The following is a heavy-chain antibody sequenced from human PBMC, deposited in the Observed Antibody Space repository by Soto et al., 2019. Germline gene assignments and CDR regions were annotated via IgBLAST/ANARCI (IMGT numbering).Heavy chain of an antibody. CDR1: GYSISSGYY. CDR3: ARGLRMVASLFDY. CDR2: IYHSGST. Sequence: PSETLSLTCAVSGYSISSGYYWGWIRQPPGKGLEWIGSIYHSGSTYYNPSLKSRVTISVDTSKNQFSLKLSSVTAADTAVYYCARGLRMVASLFDYWGQGTLVTVSS. D-gene: IGHD5-12*01. V-gene: IGHV4-38-2*01. J-gene: IGHJ4*02.